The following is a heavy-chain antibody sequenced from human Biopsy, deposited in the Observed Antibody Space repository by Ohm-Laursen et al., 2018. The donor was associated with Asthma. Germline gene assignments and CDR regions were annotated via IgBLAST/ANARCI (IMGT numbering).Heavy chain of an antibody. J-gene: IGHJ5*02. CDR2: INPNVGAT. CDR3: ARVQKSPGDRWFDP. Sequence: ASVKVSCKVSAYTFIGYLLHWVRQAPGEGLEWMGRINPNVGATIYAQKFQGRVTMTRDTSISTAYMELSRLTSDDTAVYYCARVQKSPGDRWFDPWGQGTLVTVSS. D-gene: IGHD7-27*01. CDR1: AYTFIGYL. V-gene: IGHV1-2*06.